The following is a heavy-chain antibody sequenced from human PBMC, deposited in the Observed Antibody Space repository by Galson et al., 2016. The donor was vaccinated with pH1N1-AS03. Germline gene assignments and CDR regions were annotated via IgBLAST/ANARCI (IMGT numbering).Heavy chain of an antibody. D-gene: IGHD2-15*01. J-gene: IGHJ4*02. CDR3: ARGYCTGGSCYGQFDH. V-gene: IGHV3-48*01. Sequence: SLRLSCAASGFTFRNCNLNWVRQAPGKGLEWISYITGGSDTIFYADSVRGRFTISRDNAKNSVFLQMNSLRPDDTAVYYCARGYCTGGSCYGQFDHWGQGTLVTVSS. CDR1: GFTFRNCN. CDR2: ITGGSDTI.